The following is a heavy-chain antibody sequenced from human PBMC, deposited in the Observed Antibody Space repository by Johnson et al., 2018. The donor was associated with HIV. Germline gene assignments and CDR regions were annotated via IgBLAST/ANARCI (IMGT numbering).Heavy chain of an antibody. CDR2: INWNGGIT. CDR1: GFIFDDYG. Sequence: VQLVESGGGVLRPGASLRLSCEGFGFIFDDYGLNWVRQAPGKGLEWVSGINWNGGITGYADSVKGLCTISRDNDKSSVYMQMNNLRAEDTAFYYCSRRDSGSLSFDLWCQGTMVTFSS. CDR3: SRRDSGSLSFDL. D-gene: IGHD1-26*01. J-gene: IGHJ3*01. V-gene: IGHV3-20*04.